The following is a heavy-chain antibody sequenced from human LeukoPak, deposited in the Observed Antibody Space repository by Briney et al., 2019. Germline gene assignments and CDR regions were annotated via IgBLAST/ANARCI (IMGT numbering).Heavy chain of an antibody. D-gene: IGHD4-11*01. J-gene: IGHJ4*02. CDR3: ARDDYNRY. Sequence: GGSLRLSCAASGLSLRSSWMHWGRQAPGKGLVWVSRISGDGSTTRYADSVKGRFTISRDNAQNTLFLQMDSLRAEDTAVYYCARDDYNRYWGPGTLVTVSS. CDR1: GLSLRSSW. CDR2: ISGDGSTT. V-gene: IGHV3-74*01.